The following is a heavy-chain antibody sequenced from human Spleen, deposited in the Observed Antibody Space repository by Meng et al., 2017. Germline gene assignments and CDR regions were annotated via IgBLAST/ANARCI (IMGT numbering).Heavy chain of an antibody. CDR3: ARDEDISAAGKLFGDY. Sequence: ASVKVSCKTSEYTFTGYYINWVRRAPGQGLEWMGRINPKSGDTHYAQKFQARVTMTGDTSISTAYMELSGLRSDDTAMYYCARDEDISAAGKLFGDYWGQGTLVTVSS. D-gene: IGHD6-25*01. J-gene: IGHJ4*02. CDR2: INPKSGDT. V-gene: IGHV1-2*06. CDR1: EYTFTGYY.